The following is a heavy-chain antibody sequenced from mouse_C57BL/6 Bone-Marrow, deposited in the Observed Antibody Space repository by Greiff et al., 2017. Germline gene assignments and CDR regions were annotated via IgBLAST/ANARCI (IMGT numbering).Heavy chain of an antibody. V-gene: IGHV1-64*01. CDR2: IHPNSGST. CDR3: ARRPDYYGSSYGFAY. D-gene: IGHD1-1*01. Sequence: QVQLQQPGAELVKPGASVKLSCKASGYTFTSYWMHWVKQRPGQGLEWIGMIHPNSGSTNYNEKFKSKATLTVDKSSSTAHMQLCSLTSEDAAVYYCARRPDYYGSSYGFAYWGQGTLVTVSA. J-gene: IGHJ3*01. CDR1: GYTFTSYW.